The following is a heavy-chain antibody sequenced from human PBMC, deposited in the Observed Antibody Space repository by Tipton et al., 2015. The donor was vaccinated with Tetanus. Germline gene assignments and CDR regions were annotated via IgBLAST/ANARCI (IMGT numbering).Heavy chain of an antibody. J-gene: IGHJ4*02. V-gene: IGHV4-31*03. D-gene: IGHD1-26*01. CDR3: ARDQARGSRGWNYFDF. CDR1: GGSISSGGYY. CDR2: IYSFGST. Sequence: LVKPTQTLSLTCTVSGGSISSGGYYWTWIRQRPGKGLEWIGDIYSFGSTYYHPSLKGRVTISMDTPKNQFSLDLNSGTAADTAVYYCARDQARGSRGWNYFDFWGQGALVTVSS.